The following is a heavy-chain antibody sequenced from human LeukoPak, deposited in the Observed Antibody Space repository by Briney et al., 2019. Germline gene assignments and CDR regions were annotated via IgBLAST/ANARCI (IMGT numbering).Heavy chain of an antibody. Sequence: GGSLRLSCAASGFTFSSYAMSWVRQAPGKGLEWVSGISGSGAITYYADSVKGRFTISRDNSKNMLYLQMNSLRAEDTAAYYCANGSGVFDFWGQGTLVTVSS. J-gene: IGHJ4*02. CDR2: ISGSGAIT. CDR1: GFTFSSYA. CDR3: ANGSGVFDF. D-gene: IGHD3-10*01. V-gene: IGHV3-23*01.